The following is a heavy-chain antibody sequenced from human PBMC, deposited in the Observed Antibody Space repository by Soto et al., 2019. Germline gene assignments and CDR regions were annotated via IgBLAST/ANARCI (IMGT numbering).Heavy chain of an antibody. Sequence: QLQLQESGPGLVKPSETLSLTCTVSGGSISSSSYYWGWIRQPPGKGLEWIGSIYYSGSTYYNPSLKSRVTISVDTSKNQCSLKLSSVNTADTAVYDCASGTYGWGSYPKWYFDLWGRGTLVTVSS. CDR3: ASGTYGWGSYPKWYFDL. CDR2: IYYSGST. V-gene: IGHV4-39*01. J-gene: IGHJ2*01. D-gene: IGHD3-16*02. CDR1: GGSISSSSYY.